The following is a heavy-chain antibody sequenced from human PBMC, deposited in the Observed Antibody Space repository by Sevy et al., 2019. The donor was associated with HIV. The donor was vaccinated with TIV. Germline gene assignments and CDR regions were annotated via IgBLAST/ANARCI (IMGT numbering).Heavy chain of an antibody. D-gene: IGHD3-10*01. Sequence: SETLSLTCAVSGGSISSGGYSWSWIRQPPGKGLEWIGYIYHSGRTYYNPSLKSRVTISVDRSKNQFSLKLSSVTAADTAVYYCARGDGPGDYYYYMDVWCKGTTVTVSS. CDR1: GGSISSGGYS. V-gene: IGHV4-30-2*01. CDR2: IYHSGRT. CDR3: ARGDGPGDYYYYMDV. J-gene: IGHJ6*03.